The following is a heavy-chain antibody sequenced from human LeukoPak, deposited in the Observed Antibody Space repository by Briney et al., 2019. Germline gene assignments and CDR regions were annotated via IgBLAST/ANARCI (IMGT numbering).Heavy chain of an antibody. V-gene: IGHV1-69*13. CDR2: IIPIFATA. J-gene: IGHJ4*02. CDR3: ARGNPRSLLPYYFDY. CDR1: GGTFSKYA. Sequence: SVKVSCKASGGTFSKYAISWMRQAPGQGLEWMGGIIPIFATANYAQKFQGRVTITADESTSTAFMELSSLRSEDTAVYYCARGNPRSLLPYYFDYWGQGTLVTVSS. D-gene: IGHD3-3*01.